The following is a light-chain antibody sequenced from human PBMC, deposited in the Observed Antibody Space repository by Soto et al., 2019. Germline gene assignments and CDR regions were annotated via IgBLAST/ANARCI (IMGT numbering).Light chain of an antibody. Sequence: QSALTRPASVSGSPGQSIAISRTGTRSDVGAYNYVSWYQQHPGKAPKLMISEVTNRPSGVSDRFSGSKSGNTASLTISGLQAEEEADYYCSSFTSRFTFVFATGTKVTVL. V-gene: IGLV2-14*01. CDR2: EVT. CDR1: RSDVGAYNY. J-gene: IGLJ1*01. CDR3: SSFTSRFTFV.